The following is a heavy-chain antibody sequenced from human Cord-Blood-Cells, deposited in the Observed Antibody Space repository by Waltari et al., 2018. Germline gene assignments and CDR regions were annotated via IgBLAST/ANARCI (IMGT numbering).Heavy chain of an antibody. Sequence: QVQLVESGGGVVQPGRSLRLSCAASGFTFSSYGMHWVRQAPGKGLEWVAVIWYDGSNKYYADSVKGRFTISRDNSKNTLYLQMNSLRAEDTAVYYCARPPALEYSNDAFDIWGQGTMVTVSS. V-gene: IGHV3-33*01. J-gene: IGHJ3*02. CDR3: ARPPALEYSNDAFDI. CDR2: IWYDGSNK. D-gene: IGHD6-6*01. CDR1: GFTFSSYG.